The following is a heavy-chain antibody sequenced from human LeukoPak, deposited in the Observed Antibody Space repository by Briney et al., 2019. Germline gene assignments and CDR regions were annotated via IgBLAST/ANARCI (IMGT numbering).Heavy chain of an antibody. Sequence: PGGSLRLSCAASGFTFSSYAMSWVRQAPGKGLEWVSAISGSGGSTYYADSVKGRFTISGDNSKNTLYLQMNSLRAEDTAVYYCAKVLYSGYDPLGYWGQGTLVTVSS. J-gene: IGHJ4*02. CDR2: ISGSGGST. D-gene: IGHD5-12*01. CDR1: GFTFSSYA. CDR3: AKVLYSGYDPLGY. V-gene: IGHV3-23*01.